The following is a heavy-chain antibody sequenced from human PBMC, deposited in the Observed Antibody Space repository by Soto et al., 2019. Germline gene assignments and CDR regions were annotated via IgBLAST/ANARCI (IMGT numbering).Heavy chain of an antibody. CDR2: INPNSGGT. Sequence: RASVKVSCKASGYTFTGYYMHWVRQAPGQGLEWMGWINPNSGGTNYAQKFQGRVTMTRDTSISTAYMELSRLRSDDTAVYYCAGAYYDSSGYRFEYFQHWGQGTLVTVSS. CDR1: GYTFTGYY. V-gene: IGHV1-2*02. CDR3: AGAYYDSSGYRFEYFQH. J-gene: IGHJ1*01. D-gene: IGHD3-22*01.